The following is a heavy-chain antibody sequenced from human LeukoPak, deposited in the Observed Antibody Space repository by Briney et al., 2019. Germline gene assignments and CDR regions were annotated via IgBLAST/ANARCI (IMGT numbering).Heavy chain of an antibody. CDR1: GFTFSSYG. V-gene: IGHV3-30*03. J-gene: IGHJ4*02. CDR2: ISYDGSNK. CDR3: ATWDTGYSSIVGATTGVDY. Sequence: GGSLRLSCAASGFTFSSYGMHWVRQAPGKGLEWVAVISYDGSNKYYADSVKGRFTISRDNSKNTLYLQMNSLRAEDTAVYYCATWDTGYSSIVGATTGVDYWGQGTLVPSPQ. D-gene: IGHD1-26*01.